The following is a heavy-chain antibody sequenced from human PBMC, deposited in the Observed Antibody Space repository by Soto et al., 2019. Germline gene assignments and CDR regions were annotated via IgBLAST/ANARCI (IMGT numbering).Heavy chain of an antibody. CDR2: IIPILGIA. CDR3: GVEVWERHGGFDY. D-gene: IGHD1-26*01. V-gene: IGHV1-69*02. J-gene: IGHJ4*02. CDR1: GGTFSSYT. Sequence: QVQLVQSGAEVKKPGSSVKVSCKASGGTFSSYTISWVRQAPGQGLEWMGRIIPILGIANYAQKFQGRVKTTADKSKSQAYKEMSSVGAECTGVYYCGVEVWERHGGFDYWGQGTLVTVSS.